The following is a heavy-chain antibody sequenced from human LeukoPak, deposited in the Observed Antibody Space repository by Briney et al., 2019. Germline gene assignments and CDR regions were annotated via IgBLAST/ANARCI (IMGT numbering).Heavy chain of an antibody. CDR2: ISAYNGNT. V-gene: IGHV1-18*01. CDR3: AKDPWRINGYDAFDP. D-gene: IGHD3-22*01. J-gene: IGHJ3*01. CDR1: GHTFTSYG. Sequence: GASVNVSCKASGHTFTSYGISWVRQAPGQGLEWMGGISAYNGNTNYAQKLEGRVTMTTDTSTSTAYLELSSVSSDDTAVYYCAKDPWRINGYDAFDPWGQGTLVTVSS.